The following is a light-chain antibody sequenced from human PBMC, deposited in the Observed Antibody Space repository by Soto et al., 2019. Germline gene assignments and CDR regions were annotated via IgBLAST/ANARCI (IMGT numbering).Light chain of an antibody. CDR2: AVS. J-gene: IGLJ1*01. CDR3: SSYTWSVTDR. CDR1: VSDICVYKY. Sequence: HSVLTQPASVSRSPGQSITISCTGTVSDICVYKYVSRYRQYPCEAPKIIIFAVSNQPSGFSARFSASKSGTTASRTIAAIQAEDEADYYCSSYTWSVTDRFATGPKV. V-gene: IGLV2-14*01.